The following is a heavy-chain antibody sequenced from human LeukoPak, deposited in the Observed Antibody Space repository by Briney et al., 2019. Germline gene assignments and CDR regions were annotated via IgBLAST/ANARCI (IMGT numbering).Heavy chain of an antibody. D-gene: IGHD5-18*01. CDR3: ARVWGSMVTGALYNSYGMDV. CDR2: ISGYNGNT. J-gene: IGHJ6*02. V-gene: IGHV1-18*01. Sequence: ASVKVSCKASGYTFTSYGINWVRQAPGQGPEWMGWISGYNGNTNYAQNLQGRVTMTTDTSTSTAYMELRSLRSDDTAVYYCARVWGSMVTGALYNSYGMDVWGQGTTVTVSS. CDR1: GYTFTSYG.